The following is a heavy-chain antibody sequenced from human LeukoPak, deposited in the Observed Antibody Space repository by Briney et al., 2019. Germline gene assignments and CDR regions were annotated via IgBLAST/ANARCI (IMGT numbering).Heavy chain of an antibody. CDR2: INPSGGST. V-gene: IGHV1-46*01. CDR1: GYTFTSYY. J-gene: IGHJ4*02. CDR3: ARGPAGGSGYYYDY. D-gene: IGHD3-22*01. Sequence: GGSLRLSCAASGYTFTSYYMHWVRQAPGQGLEWMGIINPSGGSTSYAQKFQGRVTMTRDTSTSTVYMELSSLRSEDTAVYYCARGPAGGSGYYYDYWGQGTLVTVSS.